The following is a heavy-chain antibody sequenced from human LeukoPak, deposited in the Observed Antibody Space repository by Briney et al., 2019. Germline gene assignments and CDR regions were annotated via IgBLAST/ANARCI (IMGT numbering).Heavy chain of an antibody. CDR3: VKPLKVRWDHRDY. CDR2: INDRGDIV. Sequence: GGSLRLSCAASGFTFSSYGMTWVRQAPGKGLVWGSGINDRGDIVYYADSVKGRFTISRDNSKNTLSLQMTTLRAEDTAVYYCVKPLKVRWDHRDYWGQGVLVTVSS. CDR1: GFTFSSYG. D-gene: IGHD3-10*01. V-gene: IGHV3-23*01. J-gene: IGHJ4*02.